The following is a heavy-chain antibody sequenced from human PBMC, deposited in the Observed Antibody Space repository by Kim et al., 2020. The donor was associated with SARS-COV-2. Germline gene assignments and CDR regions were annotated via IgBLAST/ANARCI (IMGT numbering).Heavy chain of an antibody. Sequence: SETPSLTCTVSGGSISSYYWSWIRQPPGKGLEWIGYIYYSGSTNYNPSLKSRVTISVDTSKNQFSLKLSSVTAADTAVYYCARGGDYDSSGYYPPSYYGMDVWGQGTTVTVSS. CDR3: ARGGDYDSSGYYPPSYYGMDV. D-gene: IGHD3-22*01. V-gene: IGHV4-59*13. CDR1: GGSISSYY. CDR2: IYYSGST. J-gene: IGHJ6*02.